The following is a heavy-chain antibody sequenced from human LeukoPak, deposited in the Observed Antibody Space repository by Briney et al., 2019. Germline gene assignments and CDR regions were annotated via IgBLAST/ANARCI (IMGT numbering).Heavy chain of an antibody. CDR3: TKDLRNGDAYGFLDS. Sequence: GGSLRLSCAPSGFTFSSRGMSWVRQAPDRGLEWVSSIHSEGDKTYYADSVKGRFTISRDNSKNTLFLQMDSLRVEDTAIYYCTKDLRNGDAYGFLDSWGQGTLVTVSS. CDR2: IHSEGDKT. CDR1: GFTFSSRG. J-gene: IGHJ4*02. D-gene: IGHD2-21*02. V-gene: IGHV3-23*01.